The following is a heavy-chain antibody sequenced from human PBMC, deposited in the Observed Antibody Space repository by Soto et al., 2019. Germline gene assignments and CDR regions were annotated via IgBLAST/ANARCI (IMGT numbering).Heavy chain of an antibody. CDR3: ARVGKNGLAGY. J-gene: IGHJ4*02. V-gene: IGHV4-34*01. Sequence: SETLSLTCAVYGGSFSGYYWSWIRQPPGKGLEWIGEINHSGSTNYNPSLKSRVTISVDTSKNQFSLKLSSVTAADTAVYYCARVGKNGLAGYWGQGTLVTVSX. D-gene: IGHD2-8*01. CDR1: GGSFSGYY. CDR2: INHSGST.